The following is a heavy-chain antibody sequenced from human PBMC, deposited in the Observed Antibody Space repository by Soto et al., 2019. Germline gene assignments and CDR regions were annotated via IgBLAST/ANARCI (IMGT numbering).Heavy chain of an antibody. V-gene: IGHV3-30-3*01. Sequence: QVQLVESGGGVVQPGRSLRLSCAASGFTFSSYAMHCVRQAPGKGLEWVAVISYDGSNKYYADSVKGRFTISRDNSKNTLYLQMNSLRAEDTAVYYCARDGPKVIRWELPHYWGQGTLVTVSS. CDR2: ISYDGSNK. J-gene: IGHJ4*02. CDR3: ARDGPKVIRWELPHY. D-gene: IGHD1-26*01. CDR1: GFTFSSYA.